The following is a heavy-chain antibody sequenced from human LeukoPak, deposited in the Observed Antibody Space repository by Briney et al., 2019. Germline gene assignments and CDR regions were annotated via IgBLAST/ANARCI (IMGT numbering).Heavy chain of an antibody. CDR1: GYTFTTYG. J-gene: IGHJ4*02. D-gene: IGHD6-19*01. Sequence: ASVKVSCKASGYTFTTYGVSWVRQAPGQGLEWMGWISAYNGNTNYAQKFQGRVTMTTDTSTTTAYMELRSLRSDDTAVYYCARDPSQIAVADEFHYWGQGTLVTVSS. CDR3: ARDPSQIAVADEFHY. CDR2: ISAYNGNT. V-gene: IGHV1-18*01.